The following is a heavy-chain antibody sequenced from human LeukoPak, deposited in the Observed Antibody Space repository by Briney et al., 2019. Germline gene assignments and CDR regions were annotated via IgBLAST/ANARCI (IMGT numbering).Heavy chain of an antibody. CDR3: ARGVDYYGV. Sequence: PSETLSLTCTVSGGSISSYYWSWIRQPPGKGLEWIGEINHSGGTNYNPSLKSRVTISVDTSKKQFSLTLSSVTAADTAVYYCARGVDYYGVWGQGTLVTVSS. CDR1: GGSISSYY. D-gene: IGHD3-10*01. J-gene: IGHJ4*02. V-gene: IGHV4-34*01. CDR2: INHSGGT.